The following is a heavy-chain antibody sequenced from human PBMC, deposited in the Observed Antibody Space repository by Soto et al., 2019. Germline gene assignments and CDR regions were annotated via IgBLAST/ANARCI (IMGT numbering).Heavy chain of an antibody. V-gene: IGHV4-34*01. D-gene: IGHD2-15*01. CDR2: INHSGST. J-gene: IGHJ4*02. CDR1: GGSFSGYY. CDR3: ATSYCSGGSCYTLYFDY. Sequence: SETLSLTCAVYGGSFSGYYWSWIRQPPGKGLEWIGEINHSGSTNYNPSLKSRVTISVDMSRNQFSLKLSSVTAADTAVYYCATSYCSGGSCYTLYFDYWGQGTLVTVSS.